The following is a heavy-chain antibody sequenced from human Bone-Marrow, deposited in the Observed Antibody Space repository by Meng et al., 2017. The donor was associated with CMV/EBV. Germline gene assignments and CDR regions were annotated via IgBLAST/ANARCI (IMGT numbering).Heavy chain of an antibody. CDR3: ARHGLRGCSGANCYTSFYYFGMDV. J-gene: IGHJ6*02. CDR1: GYSFIDYW. Sequence: GESLKISCKGSGYSFIDYWIGWVRQMPGKGLELMGIIFPDDSDIKYSPSFQGQVTISVDKSISTAYLQWSTLKASDTAIYYCARHGLRGCSGANCYTSFYYFGMDVWGQGTTVTVSS. V-gene: IGHV5-51*01. CDR2: IFPDDSDI. D-gene: IGHD4/OR15-4a*01.